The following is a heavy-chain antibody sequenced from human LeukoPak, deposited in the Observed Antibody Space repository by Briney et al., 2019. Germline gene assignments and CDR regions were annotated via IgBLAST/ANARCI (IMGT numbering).Heavy chain of an antibody. V-gene: IGHV3-48*04. D-gene: IGHD5-12*01. CDR3: ARGSGYEDY. CDR2: ISSSSSTI. Sequence: PGGSLRLSCAVSGFTFSSYSMNWVRQAPGKGLEWVSYISSSSSTIHYADSVKGRFTISRDNAKNSLYLQMNSLRAEDTAVYYCARGSGYEDYWGQGTLVTVSS. CDR1: GFTFSSYS. J-gene: IGHJ4*02.